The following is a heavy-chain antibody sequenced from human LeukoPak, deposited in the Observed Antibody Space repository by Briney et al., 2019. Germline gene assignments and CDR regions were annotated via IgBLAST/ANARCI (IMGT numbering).Heavy chain of an antibody. Sequence: GSVKVSCKASGYTFTSYGISWVRQAPGQGLEWMGWISAYNGNTNYAQKLQGRVTMTTDTSTSTAYMELRSLRSDDTAVYYCASIIAVAGNYYYYGMDVWGQGTTVTVSS. J-gene: IGHJ6*02. D-gene: IGHD6-19*01. CDR2: ISAYNGNT. V-gene: IGHV1-18*01. CDR3: ASIIAVAGNYYYYGMDV. CDR1: GYTFTSYG.